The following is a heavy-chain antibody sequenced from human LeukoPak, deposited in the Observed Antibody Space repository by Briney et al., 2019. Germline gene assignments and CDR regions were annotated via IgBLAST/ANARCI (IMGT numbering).Heavy chain of an antibody. CDR3: ARVSGGSGSGPVDY. V-gene: IGHV4-59*01. J-gene: IGHJ4*02. CDR2: IYNSVIT. CDR1: GGSIGSFH. D-gene: IGHD3-10*01. Sequence: PSETLSLTCTVSGGSIGSFHWSWIRQPPGKGLEWIGYIYNSVITNSNPSLKSRVTMSVDTSKNQLSLKLGSLTAADTAIYYCARVSGGSGSGPVDYWGQGTLVTVSS.